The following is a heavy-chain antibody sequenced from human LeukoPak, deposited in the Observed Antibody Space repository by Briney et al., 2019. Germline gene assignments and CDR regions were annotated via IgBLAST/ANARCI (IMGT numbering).Heavy chain of an antibody. J-gene: IGHJ3*02. CDR1: GFTFSSYA. Sequence: GGSLRLSCAASGFTFSSYAMNWVRQAPGKGLEWVAVISYDGSNKYYADSVKGRFTISRDNSKNTLYLQMNSLRAEDTAVYYCARGGGLGVVVRTAKTFDIWGQGTMVTVSS. D-gene: IGHD3-22*01. CDR3: ARGGGLGVVVRTAKTFDI. CDR2: ISYDGSNK. V-gene: IGHV3-30-3*01.